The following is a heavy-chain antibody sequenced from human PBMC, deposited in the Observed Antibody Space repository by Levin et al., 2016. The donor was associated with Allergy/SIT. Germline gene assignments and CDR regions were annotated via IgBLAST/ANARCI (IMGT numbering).Heavy chain of an antibody. J-gene: IGHJ6*02. Sequence: GESLKISCAASGFTFSSYSMNWVRQAPGKGLEWVSYISSSSSTIYYADSVKGRFTISRDNAKNSLYLQMNSLRDEDTAVYYCARDHYLRYFDWVSYYYYGMDVWGQGTTVTVSS. CDR2: ISSSSSTI. CDR3: ARDHYLRYFDWVSYYYYGMDV. CDR1: GFTFSSYS. D-gene: IGHD3-9*01. V-gene: IGHV3-48*02.